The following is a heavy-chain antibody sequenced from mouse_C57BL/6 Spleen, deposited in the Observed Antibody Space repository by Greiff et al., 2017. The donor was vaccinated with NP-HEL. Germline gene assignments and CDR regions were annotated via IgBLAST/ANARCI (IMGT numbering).Heavy chain of an antibody. D-gene: IGHD1-1*01. J-gene: IGHJ2*01. Sequence: EVKLVESGPELVKPGASVKIPCKASGYTFTDYNMDWVKQSHGKSLEWIGDINPNNGGTIYNQKFKGKATLTVDKSSSTAYMELRSLTSEDTAVYYCARWGHYYGSSYDFYFDYWGQGTTLTVSS. CDR1: GYTFTDYN. CDR3: ARWGHYYGSSYDFYFDY. CDR2: INPNNGGT. V-gene: IGHV1-18*01.